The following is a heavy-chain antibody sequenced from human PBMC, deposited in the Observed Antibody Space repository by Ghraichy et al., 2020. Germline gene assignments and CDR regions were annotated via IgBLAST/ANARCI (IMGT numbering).Heavy chain of an antibody. D-gene: IGHD3-3*01. CDR1: GITFSSYA. J-gene: IGHJ5*02. Sequence: LSLTCAASGITFSSYAMSWVRQAPGKGLEWVSAISDSGGRTFYADSVKGRFTISRDNSKNTLYLQMNSLRGEDTAVYYCAKDRRRDYDFRSGSSEFDPWGQGTLVTVSS. CDR2: ISDSGGRT. V-gene: IGHV3-23*01. CDR3: AKDRRRDYDFRSGSSEFDP.